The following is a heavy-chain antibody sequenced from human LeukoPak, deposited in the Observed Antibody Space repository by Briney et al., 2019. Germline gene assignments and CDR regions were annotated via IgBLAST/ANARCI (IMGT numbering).Heavy chain of an antibody. J-gene: IGHJ4*02. V-gene: IGHV4-59*01. CDR3: ARAESPYQLLLFDY. CDR2: IYYSGST. CDR1: GGSISSYY. D-gene: IGHD2-2*01. Sequence: SETLSLTCTVSGGSISSYYWSWIRQPPGKGLEWIGYIYYSGSTNYNPSLKSRVTISVDTSKNQFSLKLSSVTAADTAVYYCARAESPYQLLLFDYWGQGTLVTVSS.